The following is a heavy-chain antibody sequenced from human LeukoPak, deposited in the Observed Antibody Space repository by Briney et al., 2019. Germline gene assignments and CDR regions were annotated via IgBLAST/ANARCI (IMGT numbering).Heavy chain of an antibody. CDR1: GFTFTSSA. CDR3: ARTSGALYFDY. V-gene: IGHV1-58*02. Sequence: GASVKVSCKASGFTFTSSAMQWVRQARGQRLEWIGWIVVGSGNTNYAQKFQGRVTMTRDTSISTAYMELSRLRSDDTAVYYCARTSGALYFDYWGQGTLVTVSS. J-gene: IGHJ4*02. D-gene: IGHD3-10*01. CDR2: IVVGSGNT.